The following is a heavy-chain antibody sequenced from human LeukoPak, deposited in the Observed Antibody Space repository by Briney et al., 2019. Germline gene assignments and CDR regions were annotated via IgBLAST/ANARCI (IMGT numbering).Heavy chain of an antibody. Sequence: GGSLRLSCAASGFTFSSYAMSWVRQAPGQGQDLVSSISSSSSYIYYADSVKGRFTISRDNAKNSLYLQMNSLRAEDTAVYYCARERAYGVRGVGWFDPWGQGTLVTVSS. J-gene: IGHJ5*02. CDR2: ISSSSSYI. V-gene: IGHV3-21*01. CDR1: GFTFSSYA. D-gene: IGHD3-10*01. CDR3: ARERAYGVRGVGWFDP.